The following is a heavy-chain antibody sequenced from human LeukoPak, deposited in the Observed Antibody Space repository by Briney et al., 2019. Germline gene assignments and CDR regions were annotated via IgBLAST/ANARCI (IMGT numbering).Heavy chain of an antibody. D-gene: IGHD3-10*01. CDR2: INPNTGGT. CDR3: ARSYGPTVDY. V-gene: IGHV1-2*02. J-gene: IGHJ4*02. CDR1: GYTFTGYY. Sequence: ASVKVSCKASGYTFTGYYMHWVRQAPGQGLEWMGWINPNTGGTNYAQKFQGRVTMTRDTSITTAYMELSRLRSDDTAVYYCARSYGPTVDYWGQGTLVTVSS.